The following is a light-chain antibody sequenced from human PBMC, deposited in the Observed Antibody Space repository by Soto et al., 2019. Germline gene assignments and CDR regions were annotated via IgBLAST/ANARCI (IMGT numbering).Light chain of an antibody. Sequence: EIVLTQSPGTLSLSPGERATLSCRASQSVRSSYLAWYQQKPGQAPRLLIYGASSRATGIPDRFSGSGSGTDFTLTISRLEPEDFAVYYCQQYGSSLYTFGQGTKLETK. V-gene: IGKV3-20*01. J-gene: IGKJ2*01. CDR2: GAS. CDR3: QQYGSSLYT. CDR1: QSVRSSY.